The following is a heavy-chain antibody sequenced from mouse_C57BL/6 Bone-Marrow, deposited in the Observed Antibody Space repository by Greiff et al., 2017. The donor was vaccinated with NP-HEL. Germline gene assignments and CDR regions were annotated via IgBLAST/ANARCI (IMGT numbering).Heavy chain of an antibody. J-gene: IGHJ3*01. CDR2: IDPETGGT. D-gene: IGHD1-1*01. CDR3: TTNYYYGSPFAY. Sequence: QVQLQQSGAELVRPGASVTLSCKASGYTFTDYEMHWVKQTPVHCLEWIGAIDPETGGTAYNQKFKGKAILTADKSSSTAYMELRSLTSEDSAVYYCTTNYYYGSPFAYWGQGTLVTVSA. V-gene: IGHV1-15*01. CDR1: GYTFTDYE.